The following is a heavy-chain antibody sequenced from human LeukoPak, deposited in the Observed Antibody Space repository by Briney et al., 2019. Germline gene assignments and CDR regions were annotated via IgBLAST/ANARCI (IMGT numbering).Heavy chain of an antibody. CDR3: ARDLEGVDAFDI. CDR1: GFTFSSYA. V-gene: IGHV3-30-3*01. J-gene: IGHJ3*02. Sequence: PGGSLRLSCAASGFTFSSYAMHWVRQAPGKGLEWVAVISYDGSKKYYADSVKGRFTISRDNSKNTLYLQMNSLRAEDTAVYYCARDLEGVDAFDIWGQGTMVTVSS. D-gene: IGHD3-16*01. CDR2: ISYDGSKK.